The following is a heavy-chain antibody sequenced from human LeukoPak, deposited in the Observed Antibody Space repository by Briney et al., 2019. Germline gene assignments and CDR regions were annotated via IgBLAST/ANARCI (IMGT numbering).Heavy chain of an antibody. J-gene: IGHJ4*02. CDR1: GFTFSDYY. Sequence: GGSLRLSCAASGFTFSDYYMTWIRQAPGKGLEWISYISGGGTMIYYADSVRGQFTISRDNAKKSLYLQMNSLRAEDTAVYYCAVNIVATIGLDYWAREPWSPSPQ. CDR3: AVNIVATIGLDY. V-gene: IGHV3-11*01. CDR2: ISGGGTMI. D-gene: IGHD5-12*01.